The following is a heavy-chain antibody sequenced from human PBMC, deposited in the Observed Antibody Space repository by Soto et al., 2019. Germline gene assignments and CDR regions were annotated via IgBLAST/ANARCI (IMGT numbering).Heavy chain of an antibody. CDR1: GDSVSISSGA. Sequence: QVQLQQSGPGLVKPSQTLSLTCTISGDSVSISSGAWNWIRQSPSRGLEWLGRTYYRSKLYKDYAVSVKSRIKITPDTSKNQFSLQLNSVTPEDTAVYYCAQDPGYSLDYWGQGTLVTVSS. J-gene: IGHJ4*02. CDR2: TYYRSKLYK. CDR3: AQDPGYSLDY. D-gene: IGHD5-18*01. V-gene: IGHV6-1*01.